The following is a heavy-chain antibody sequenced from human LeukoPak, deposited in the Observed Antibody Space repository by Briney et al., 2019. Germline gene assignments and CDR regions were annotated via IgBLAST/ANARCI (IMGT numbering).Heavy chain of an antibody. CDR1: GFTFSTYA. V-gene: IGHV3-23*01. Sequence: PGGSLRLSCTASGFTSGFTFSTYAMSWVRQAPGKGLEWVSTISASGGGTYYADSVKGRFTISRDNSKNTLYLQMDTLRADDTAVYYCAKDGWYYDSSGLGAFDVWGQGTMVTVSS. CDR3: AKDGWYYDSSGLGAFDV. D-gene: IGHD3-22*01. CDR2: ISASGGGT. J-gene: IGHJ3*01.